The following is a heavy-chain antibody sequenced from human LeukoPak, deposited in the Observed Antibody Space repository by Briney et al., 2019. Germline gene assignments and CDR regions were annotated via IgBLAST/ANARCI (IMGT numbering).Heavy chain of an antibody. CDR2: IRYDGSNK. J-gene: IGHJ5*02. Sequence: PGGSLRLSCAASGFTFSSYGMHWVRQAPGKGLEWVAFIRYDGSNKYYADSVKGRFTISRDNSKNTLYLQMNSLRAEDTAVYYCAKPDSGYDVGTYNWFDPWGQGTLVTVSS. V-gene: IGHV3-30*02. CDR3: AKPDSGYDVGTYNWFDP. D-gene: IGHD5-12*01. CDR1: GFTFSSYG.